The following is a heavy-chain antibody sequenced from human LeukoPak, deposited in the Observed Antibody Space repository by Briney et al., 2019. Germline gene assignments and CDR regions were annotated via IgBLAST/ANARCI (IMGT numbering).Heavy chain of an antibody. Sequence: ASVKVSRKAYVYTFTRYYMHWVRQAPGQGLEWVGINNPRGGGTRSAHKFQGTVTLTTDTAPGTVYTELSSLRSEDTAVYGCARGEHGSGSYYDFDYLGQGTLVTVSS. J-gene: IGHJ4*02. V-gene: IGHV1-46*01. CDR1: VYTFTRYY. D-gene: IGHD3-10*01. CDR2: NNPRGGGT. CDR3: ARGEHGSGSYYDFDY.